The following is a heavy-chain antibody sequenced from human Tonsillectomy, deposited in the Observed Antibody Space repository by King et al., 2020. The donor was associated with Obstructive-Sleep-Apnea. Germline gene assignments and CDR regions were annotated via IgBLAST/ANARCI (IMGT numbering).Heavy chain of an antibody. CDR3: AKERGQQLDNYYYYYGMDV. V-gene: IGHV3-23*04. J-gene: IGHJ6*02. CDR1: GFTFSSYA. CDR2: ISGSGGST. Sequence: QLVQSGGGLVQPGGSLRLSCAASGFTFSSYAMTWVRQAPGKGLEWVSAISGSGGSTYYADSVKGRFTISRDNSKNTLYLQMNSLRAEDTAVYYCAKERGQQLDNYYYYYGMDVWGQGTTVTVSS. D-gene: IGHD6-13*01.